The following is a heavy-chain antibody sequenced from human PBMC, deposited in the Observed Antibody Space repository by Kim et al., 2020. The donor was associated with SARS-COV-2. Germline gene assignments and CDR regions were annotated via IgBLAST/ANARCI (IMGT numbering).Heavy chain of an antibody. CDR1: GFTFSSYA. D-gene: IGHD2-2*01. Sequence: GGSLRLSCAASGFTFSSYAMSWVRQAPGKGLEWVSAISGSGGSTYYADSVKGRFTISRDNSKNTLYLQMNSLRAEDTAVYYCAKLSRLLVVPAAMSYFVYWGQGALVTVSS. CDR3: AKLSRLLVVPAAMSYFVY. CDR2: ISGSGGST. J-gene: IGHJ4*02. V-gene: IGHV3-23*01.